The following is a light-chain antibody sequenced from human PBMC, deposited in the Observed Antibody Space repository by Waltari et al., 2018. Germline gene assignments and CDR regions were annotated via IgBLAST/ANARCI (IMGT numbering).Light chain of an antibody. CDR3: CSFGGGYPVV. Sequence: QSALTQPRSVSGSPGQSVTISCTGTSSDVGAYDSFSCYQQHPGKAPKFMIYDVNKRPAGVPDRFSGSKSGNTASLTISGLQAEDEADYYCCSFGGGYPVVFGGGTTLTVL. CDR1: SSDVGAYDS. V-gene: IGLV2-11*01. CDR2: DVN. J-gene: IGLJ3*02.